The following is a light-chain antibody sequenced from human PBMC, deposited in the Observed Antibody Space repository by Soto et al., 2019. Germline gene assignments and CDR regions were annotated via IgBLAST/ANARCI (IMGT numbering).Light chain of an antibody. CDR2: GAS. Sequence: EVVMTQSPATLSVSPGERATLSCRASQRVSSNLAWYQQKPGQAPRLLIYGASTRATGLPARFSGSGSGIEFTLTISSLQSEAFAVYYCQQYNNSPYTFGQGTKLDIK. V-gene: IGKV3-15*01. J-gene: IGKJ2*01. CDR1: QRVSSN. CDR3: QQYNNSPYT.